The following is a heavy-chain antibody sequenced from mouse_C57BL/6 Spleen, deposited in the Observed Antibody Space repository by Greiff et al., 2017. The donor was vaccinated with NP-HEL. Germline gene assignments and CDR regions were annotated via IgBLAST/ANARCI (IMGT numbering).Heavy chain of an antibody. V-gene: IGHV1-82*01. CDR2: IYPGDGDT. CDR1: GYAFSSSW. CDR3: ARSPAQATFAY. J-gene: IGHJ3*01. D-gene: IGHD3-2*02. Sequence: QVQLQQSGPELVKPGASVKISCKASGYAFSSSWMNWVKQRPGKGLEWIGRIYPGDGDTKYNGKFKGKATLTADKSSSTAYMQLSSLTSEDAAVYFCARSPAQATFAYWGQGTLVTVSA.